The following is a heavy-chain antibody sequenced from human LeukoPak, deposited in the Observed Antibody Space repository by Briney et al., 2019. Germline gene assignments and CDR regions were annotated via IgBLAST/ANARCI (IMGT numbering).Heavy chain of an antibody. D-gene: IGHD6-19*01. J-gene: IGHJ6*02. CDR2: MNPNSGNT. V-gene: IGHV1-8*01. Sequence: HRASVKVSCKASGYTSTSYDINWVRQATGQGLEWMGWMNPNSGNTGYAQKFQGRVTMTRNTSISTAYMELSSLRSEDTAVYYCARGGSYSSGWYDYYYGMDVWGQGTTVTVSS. CDR3: ARGGSYSSGWYDYYYGMDV. CDR1: GYTSTSYD.